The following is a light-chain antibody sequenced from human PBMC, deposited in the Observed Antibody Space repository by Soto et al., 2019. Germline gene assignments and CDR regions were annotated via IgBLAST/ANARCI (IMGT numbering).Light chain of an antibody. CDR3: QQYGSSAYT. CDR2: GAS. J-gene: IGKJ2*01. V-gene: IGKV3-20*01. CDR1: QSVSSSY. Sequence: EIVLTQSPGTLSLSPGERATLSCRASQSVSSSYLAWYQQKPGQAPRLLIYGASSRATGIPDRFSGSGSGTDFTLTISRLEPEDFAVYYCQQYGSSAYTFGQGTNVEIK.